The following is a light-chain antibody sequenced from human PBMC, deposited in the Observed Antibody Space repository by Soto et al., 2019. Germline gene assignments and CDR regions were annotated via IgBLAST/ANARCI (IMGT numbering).Light chain of an antibody. V-gene: IGKV3-15*01. CDR2: GAT. Sequence: EIVLTQSPGTLSLSPGERATLYCRASQSVSSSYLAWYQQKPGQAPRLLIHGATTRATGIPARFSGSGSGTEFTLTISSLQSEDFAVYYCQQYNNWPRTFGQGTKVDIK. J-gene: IGKJ1*01. CDR1: QSVSSSY. CDR3: QQYNNWPRT.